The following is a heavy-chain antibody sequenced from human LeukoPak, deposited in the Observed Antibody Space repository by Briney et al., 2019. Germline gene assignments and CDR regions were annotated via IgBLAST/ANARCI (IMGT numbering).Heavy chain of an antibody. D-gene: IGHD3-22*01. CDR3: ARDRQYYYDSSGFDY. CDR2: IKQDGSEK. Sequence: PGGSLRLSCAASGFTFSIYWMSWVRQAPGKGLAWVANIKQDGSEKYYADSVKGRFTISRDNSKNTLYLQMNSLRAEDTAVYYCARDRQYYYDSSGFDYWGQGTLVTVSS. J-gene: IGHJ4*02. CDR1: GFTFSIYW. V-gene: IGHV3-7*01.